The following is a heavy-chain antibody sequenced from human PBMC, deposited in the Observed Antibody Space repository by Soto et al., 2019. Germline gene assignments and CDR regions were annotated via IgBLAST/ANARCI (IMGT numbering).Heavy chain of an antibody. J-gene: IGHJ2*01. CDR2: ISPHNAKT. D-gene: IGHD4-17*01. CDR3: VREAGDYDWYFDL. V-gene: IGHV1-18*01. CDR1: GYTFSSRG. Sequence: GASVKVSCKASGYTFSSRGIYWVRQAPGQGLEWMGWISPHNAKTHYAQSLQGRVTLTTDTSTSTAYMDLRSLRSDDTAVYYCVREAGDYDWYFDLWGRGTPVTVPS.